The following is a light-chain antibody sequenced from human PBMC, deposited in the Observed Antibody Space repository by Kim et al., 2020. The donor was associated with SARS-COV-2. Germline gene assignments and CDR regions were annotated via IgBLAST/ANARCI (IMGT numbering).Light chain of an antibody. CDR1: AVPKQY. Sequence: PGQTARITCSGDAVPKQYACWYQQKPGQAPVLVIYKDSERPSGIPERFSGSSSGTTVTLTISGVQAEDEADYYCQSADSSGTYVVFGGGTKLTVL. CDR3: QSADSSGTYVV. CDR2: KDS. J-gene: IGLJ2*01. V-gene: IGLV3-25*03.